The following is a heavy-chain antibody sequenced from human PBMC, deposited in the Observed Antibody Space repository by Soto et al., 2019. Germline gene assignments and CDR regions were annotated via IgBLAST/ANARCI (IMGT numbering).Heavy chain of an antibody. CDR3: ARDSGYGMDV. V-gene: IGHV3-21*01. CDR1: GFTFSSYS. CDR2: ISSSSGYI. D-gene: IGHD1-26*01. Sequence: PGGSLRLSCAASGFTFSSYSMNWVRQAPGKGLEWVSCISSSSGYIYYTDSLKGRFTISRDNAKNSLYLQMNSLRAEDTAVYYCARDSGYGMDVWGQGTTVTVSS. J-gene: IGHJ6*02.